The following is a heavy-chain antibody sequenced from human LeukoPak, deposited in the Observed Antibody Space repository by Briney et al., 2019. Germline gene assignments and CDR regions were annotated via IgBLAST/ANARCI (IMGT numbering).Heavy chain of an antibody. J-gene: IGHJ4*02. CDR1: GGSINSSEYY. CDR2: VYYSGST. V-gene: IGHV4-30-4*01. D-gene: IGHD2-21*01. CDR3: ARDIWN. Sequence: SETLSLTCTVSGGSINSSEYYWSWIRQPPGKGLEWIGYVYYSGSTYYNPSLKSRVTISVDTPKNRFSLKLSSVTAADTAVYYCARDIWNWGQGTLVTVSS.